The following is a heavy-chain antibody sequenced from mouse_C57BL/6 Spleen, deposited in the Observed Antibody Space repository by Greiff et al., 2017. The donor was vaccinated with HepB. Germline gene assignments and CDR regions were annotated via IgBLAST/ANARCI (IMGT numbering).Heavy chain of an antibody. CDR3: ARGESTTVVAPFAY. D-gene: IGHD1-1*01. Sequence: EVMLVESGGGLVKPGGSLKLSCAASGFTFSDYGMHWVRQAPEKGLEWVAYISSGSSTIYYADTVKGRFTISRDNAKNTLFLQMTSLRSEDTAMYYCARGESTTVVAPFAYWGQGTLVTVSA. CDR2: ISSGSSTI. J-gene: IGHJ3*01. CDR1: GFTFSDYG. V-gene: IGHV5-17*01.